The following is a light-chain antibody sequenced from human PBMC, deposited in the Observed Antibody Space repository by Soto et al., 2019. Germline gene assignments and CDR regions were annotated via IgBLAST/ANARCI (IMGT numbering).Light chain of an antibody. CDR3: ATWDDSLNARGV. Sequence: QSVLTQTPSASGTPGQTVTISCSGSRSNIGNNAVSWYQQFPGTAPKLLIYNNNLRPSGVPDRLSGSKSGTSASLAISGLQSEDEADYYCATWDDSLNARGVFGGGTKLTVL. CDR1: RSNIGNNA. CDR2: NNN. J-gene: IGLJ3*02. V-gene: IGLV1-44*01.